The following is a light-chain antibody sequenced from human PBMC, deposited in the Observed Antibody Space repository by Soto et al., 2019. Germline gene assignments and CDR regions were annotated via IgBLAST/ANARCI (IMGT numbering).Light chain of an antibody. CDR2: GNN. J-gene: IGLJ2*01. CDR3: QSYDSSRSGVV. Sequence: QSVLTQPPSVSGAPGQRVTISCTGSSSNIGAGYDVHWYQQLPGTAPKLLIYGNNNRPSGVPDRFSGSKSGTSASLAITGLQAEDETYYYCQSYDSSRSGVVFGGGTKLTVL. V-gene: IGLV1-40*01. CDR1: SSNIGAGYD.